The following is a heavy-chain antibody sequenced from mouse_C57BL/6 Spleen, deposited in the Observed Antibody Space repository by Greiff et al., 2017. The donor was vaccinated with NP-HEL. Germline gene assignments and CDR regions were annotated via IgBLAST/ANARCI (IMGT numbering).Heavy chain of an antibody. CDR3: ARQWLRRRYFDV. CDR2: ISSGGSYT. Sequence: EVKLVESGGDLVKPGGSLKLSCAASGFTFSSYGMSWVRQTPDKRLEWVATISSGGSYTYYPDSVKGRFTISRDNAKNTLYLQMSSLKSEDTAMYYCARQWLRRRYFDVWATGTTVTVSS. D-gene: IGHD2-2*01. V-gene: IGHV5-6*01. CDR1: GFTFSSYG. J-gene: IGHJ1*03.